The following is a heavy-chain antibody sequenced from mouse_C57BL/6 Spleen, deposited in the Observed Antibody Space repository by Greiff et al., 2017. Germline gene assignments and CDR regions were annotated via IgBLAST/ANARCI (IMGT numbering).Heavy chain of an antibody. CDR1: GYTFTSYW. J-gene: IGHJ2*01. CDR3: ARWGKKALDD. D-gene: IGHD1-3*01. CDR2: IDPSDSYT. Sequence: QVQLQQPGAELVMPGASVKLSCKASGYTFTSYWMHWVKQRPGQGLEWIGEIDPSDSYTNYNQKFKGKSTLTVDKSSSTAYMQLSSLTSEDSAVYYCARWGKKALDDWGQGTTLTVSS. V-gene: IGHV1-69*01.